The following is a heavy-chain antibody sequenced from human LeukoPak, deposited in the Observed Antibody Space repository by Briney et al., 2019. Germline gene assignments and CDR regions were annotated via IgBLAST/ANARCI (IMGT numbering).Heavy chain of an antibody. CDR3: ARRLTMVRGGVGY. CDR1: GYIFTSYA. D-gene: IGHD3-10*01. CDR2: INAGNGNT. V-gene: IGHV1-3*01. J-gene: IGHJ4*02. Sequence: ASVKVSCKASGYIFTSYAMHWVRQAPGQRLEWMGWINAGNGNTKYSQKFQGRVTMTRNTSISTAYMELSSLRSEDTAVYYCARRLTMVRGGVGYWGQGTLVTVSS.